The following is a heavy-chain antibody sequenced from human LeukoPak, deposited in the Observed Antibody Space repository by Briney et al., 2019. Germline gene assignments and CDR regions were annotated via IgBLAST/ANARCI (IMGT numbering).Heavy chain of an antibody. Sequence: PSETLSLTCTVSGDSISSSSYFWGWIRQPPGKGLEWIGSIYYSGSAYYNPSLKSRVTISVDTSKNQFSLKLSSVTAADTAVYYCARRGGQGGARTFDIWGQGTMVTVSS. CDR1: GDSISSSSYF. D-gene: IGHD1-26*01. J-gene: IGHJ3*02. CDR2: IYYSGSA. CDR3: ARRGGQGGARTFDI. V-gene: IGHV4-39*01.